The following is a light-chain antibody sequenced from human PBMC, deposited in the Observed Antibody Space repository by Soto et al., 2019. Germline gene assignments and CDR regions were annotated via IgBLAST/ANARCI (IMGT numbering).Light chain of an antibody. CDR1: QSISNW. J-gene: IGKJ2*01. CDR2: KAS. Sequence: DIQMTQSPSTLSASVGDTVTITCRASQSISNWLAWYQQKPGQAPKPLIHKASTLESGVPSRFSRSGSGTEFTLTISSLQTDDFATFYCQQYDRFPYTFGQGTKLEIK. CDR3: QQYDRFPYT. V-gene: IGKV1-5*03.